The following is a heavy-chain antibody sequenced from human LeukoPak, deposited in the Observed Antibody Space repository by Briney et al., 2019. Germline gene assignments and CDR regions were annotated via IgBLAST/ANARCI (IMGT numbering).Heavy chain of an antibody. Sequence: ESLRLSCAASGFIVSSRYMSWVRQAPGKGLEWVSAIYSGVGTNYADSVKGRFTISRDNSRNTLYLQMNSLRAEDTAVYYCVRAENGMDVWGRGTAVTVS. J-gene: IGHJ6*02. V-gene: IGHV3-53*01. CDR1: GFIVSSRY. CDR3: VRAENGMDV. CDR2: IYSGVGT.